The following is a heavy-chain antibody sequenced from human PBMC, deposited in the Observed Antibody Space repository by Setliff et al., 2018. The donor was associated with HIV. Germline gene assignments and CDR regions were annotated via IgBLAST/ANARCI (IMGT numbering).Heavy chain of an antibody. CDR3: ARSGDGDYYYYMDV. CDR1: GFTFSSYS. Sequence: GGSLRLSCAAPGFTFSSYSMNWVRQAPGKGLEWGSSVSSSSRYIYHADSVQGRFTISRDNAKNSLYLQMNSLRAEDTAVYYCARSGDGDYYYYMDVWGKGTTVTVSS. J-gene: IGHJ6*03. CDR2: VSSSSRYI. D-gene: IGHD7-27*01. V-gene: IGHV3-21*01.